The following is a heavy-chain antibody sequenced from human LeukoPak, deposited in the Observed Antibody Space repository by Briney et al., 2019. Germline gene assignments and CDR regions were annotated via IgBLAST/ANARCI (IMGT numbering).Heavy chain of an antibody. J-gene: IGHJ5*02. CDR2: IYHSGST. CDR1: GGSISSGGYS. V-gene: IGHV4-30-2*03. D-gene: IGHD2-8*01. CDR3: ARDLSMADLGWFDP. Sequence: PSQTLSLTCAVSGGSISSGGYSWSWIRQPPGKGLEWIGSIYHSGSTYYNPSLKSRVTISVDTSKNQFSLKLSSVTAADTAVYYCARDLSMADLGWFDPWGQGTLVTVSS.